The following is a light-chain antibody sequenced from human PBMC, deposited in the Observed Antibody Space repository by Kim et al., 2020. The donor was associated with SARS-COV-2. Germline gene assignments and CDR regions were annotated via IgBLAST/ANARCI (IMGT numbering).Light chain of an antibody. CDR1: KLGDKY. J-gene: IGLJ3*02. V-gene: IGLV3-1*01. Sequence: SPGQSASITCSGDKLGDKYACWYQQKPGQSPVLVIYQNDKRPSGIPERFSGSNSGDTATLTISGTQAMDEADYYCQAWDSSTFWVFGGGTKLTVL. CDR3: QAWDSSTFWV. CDR2: QND.